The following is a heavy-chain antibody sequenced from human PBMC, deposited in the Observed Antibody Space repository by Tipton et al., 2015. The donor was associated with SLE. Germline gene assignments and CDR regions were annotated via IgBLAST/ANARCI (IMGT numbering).Heavy chain of an antibody. J-gene: IGHJ4*02. CDR2: ISSSGSTI. CDR1: GFTFSSYE. Sequence: SLRLSCAASGFTFSSYEMNWVRQAPGKGLEWVSYISSSGSTIYYADSVEGRFTISRDNARNSLYLQMNSLRAEDTAVYYCARACCWDHPNYFDYWGQRTLVTVSS. V-gene: IGHV3-48*03. D-gene: IGHD1-14*01. CDR3: ARACCWDHPNYFDY.